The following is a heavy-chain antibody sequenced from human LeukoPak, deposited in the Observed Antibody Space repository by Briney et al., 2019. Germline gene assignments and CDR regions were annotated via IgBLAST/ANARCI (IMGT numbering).Heavy chain of an antibody. J-gene: IGHJ3*02. Sequence: SSETLSLTCAVYGGSFSGYYWSWIRQPPGKGLECIGEINHSGSTNYNPSLKSRVTISVDTSKNQFSLKLSSVTAADTAVYYCASRVMIVVADDAFDIWGQGTMVTVSS. V-gene: IGHV4-34*01. CDR1: GGSFSGYY. D-gene: IGHD3-22*01. CDR3: ASRVMIVVADDAFDI. CDR2: INHSGST.